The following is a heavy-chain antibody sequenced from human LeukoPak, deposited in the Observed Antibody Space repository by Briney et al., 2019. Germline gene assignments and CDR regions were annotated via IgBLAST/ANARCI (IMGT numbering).Heavy chain of an antibody. CDR2: MNPNSGNT. V-gene: IGHV1-8*01. J-gene: IGHJ5*02. CDR1: GYTFTSYD. Sequence: ASVKVSCKASGYTFTSYDINWVRQATGQGLEWMGWMNPNSGNTGYAQKFRGRVTMTRNTSISTAYMELSSLRSEDTAVYYCARGRRRGRSAAIVNWFDPWGQGTLVTVSS. CDR3: ARGRRRGRSAAIVNWFDP. D-gene: IGHD2-2*01.